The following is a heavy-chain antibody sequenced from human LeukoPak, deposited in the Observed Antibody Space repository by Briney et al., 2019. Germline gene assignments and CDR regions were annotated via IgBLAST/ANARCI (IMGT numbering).Heavy chain of an antibody. CDR2: INPSGGST. CDR3: ARDGPSSYYDSSGYYYSDY. D-gene: IGHD3-22*01. CDR1: GYTFTRYY. V-gene: IGHV1-46*01. J-gene: IGHJ4*02. Sequence: GASVKVSCKASGYTFTRYYIHWMRQAHGQGLEWMGIINPSGGSTSYAQKFQGRVTMTRDMSTSTVYLQLSSLTSEDTAVYYCARDGPSSYYDSSGYYYSDYWGQGTLVTVTS.